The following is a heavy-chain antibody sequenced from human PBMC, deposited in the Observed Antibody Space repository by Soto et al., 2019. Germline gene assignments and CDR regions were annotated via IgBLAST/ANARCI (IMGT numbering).Heavy chain of an antibody. V-gene: IGHV4-59*08. CDR2: IYYRGNT. J-gene: IGHJ4*02. CDR3: ARHPGYYDVLTGYSTYYFDS. Sequence: QVQLQESGPGLVKPSETLSLTCTVSGGSISPYYWSWIRQPPGKGLEWIGYIYYRGNTNYNPSFKSRVTISVDTSKNQFFLRLSSVTAADTALYYCARHPGYYDVLTGYSTYYFDSWGQGTLVTVSS. D-gene: IGHD3-9*01. CDR1: GGSISPYY.